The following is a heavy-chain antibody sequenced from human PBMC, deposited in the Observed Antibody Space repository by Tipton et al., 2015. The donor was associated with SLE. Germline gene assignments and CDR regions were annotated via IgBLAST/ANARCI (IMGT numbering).Heavy chain of an antibody. CDR3: ARERDTTILHLGLDP. CDR1: GFTFSGHW. Sequence: GSLRLSCAASGFTFSGHWMHWVRQAPGKGLVWVSRINTDGRSTSYADSVKGRFTISRDNAKNTLYLQMNSLRAEDTAVYYCARERDTTILHLGLDPWGQGTLVSVSS. V-gene: IGHV3-74*01. D-gene: IGHD1-1*01. CDR2: INTDGRST. J-gene: IGHJ5*02.